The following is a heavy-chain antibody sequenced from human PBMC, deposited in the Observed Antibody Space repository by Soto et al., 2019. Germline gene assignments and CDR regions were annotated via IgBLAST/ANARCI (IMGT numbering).Heavy chain of an antibody. Sequence: SVKVSCKTSGGTFSRSAMNWVRQAPGQGLQWMGRIIPFFGVVNYAQKFQGRVTISADESTNTSYMQLSSLRSDDTAVYYCARTGNFDWPTKSGFDYWGQGALVTVSS. CDR1: GGTFSRSA. D-gene: IGHD3-9*01. CDR2: IIPFFGVV. J-gene: IGHJ4*02. CDR3: ARTGNFDWPTKSGFDY. V-gene: IGHV1-69*13.